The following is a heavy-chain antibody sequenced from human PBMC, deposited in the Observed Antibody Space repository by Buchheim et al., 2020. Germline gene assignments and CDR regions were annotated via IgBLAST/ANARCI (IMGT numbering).Heavy chain of an antibody. J-gene: IGHJ4*02. V-gene: IGHV4-39*01. D-gene: IGHD3-16*02. CDR1: GGSISSSSYY. Sequence: QLQLQESGPGLVKPSETLSLTCTVSGGSISSSSYYWGWIRQPPGKGLEWIGSIYYSGSTYYNPSLKSRVTISVDTSKNQFSLKLSSVTAADTAVYYCARQGDLGELSLLYYFDYWGQGTL. CDR2: IYYSGST. CDR3: ARQGDLGELSLLYYFDY.